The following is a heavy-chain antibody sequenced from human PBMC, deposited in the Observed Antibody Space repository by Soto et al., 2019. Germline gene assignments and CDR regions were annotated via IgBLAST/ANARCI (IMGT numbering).Heavy chain of an antibody. CDR1: GGTFSSYA. J-gene: IGHJ5*02. D-gene: IGHD6-19*01. Sequence: GASVKVSCKASGGTFSSYAISWVRQAPGQGLEWMGGITPIHGTAKYAQNFQGRVTITADESTSTVYMELSLRSDDTAVYSCARDQGAGTGLDPWGQGTLVPVSS. CDR3: ARDQGAGTGLDP. CDR2: ITPIHGTA. V-gene: IGHV1-69*13.